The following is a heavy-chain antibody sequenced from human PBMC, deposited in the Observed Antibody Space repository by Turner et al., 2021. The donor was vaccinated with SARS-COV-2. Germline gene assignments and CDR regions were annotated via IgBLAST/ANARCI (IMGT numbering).Heavy chain of an antibody. CDR1: GFTFSSYG. CDR3: ARDPNAGYYYMDV. D-gene: IGHD2-8*01. Sequence: QVQLVESGGGVVQPGRSLRLPCEASGFTFSSYGMHWVRQAPGKGLEWVAFRWYDGSNKYYADSVKGRFTVSRDNSKNTLYLQMNSLRAEDTAVYYCARDPNAGYYYMDVWGKGTTVTVSS. J-gene: IGHJ6*03. CDR2: RWYDGSNK. V-gene: IGHV3-33*01.